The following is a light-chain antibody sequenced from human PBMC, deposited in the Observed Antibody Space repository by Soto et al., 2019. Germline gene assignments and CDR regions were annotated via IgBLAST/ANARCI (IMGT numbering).Light chain of an antibody. Sequence: AIQLTQSPSSLSASVGDRVTITCRASQGISSALAWYQQKPGKAPKLLIYDASSLESGVPSRFSGSGSGTEFTLTISSLQPEDFASYYCQQFNNYPYTFGQGTKLEIK. J-gene: IGKJ2*01. V-gene: IGKV1D-13*01. CDR1: QGISSA. CDR3: QQFNNYPYT. CDR2: DAS.